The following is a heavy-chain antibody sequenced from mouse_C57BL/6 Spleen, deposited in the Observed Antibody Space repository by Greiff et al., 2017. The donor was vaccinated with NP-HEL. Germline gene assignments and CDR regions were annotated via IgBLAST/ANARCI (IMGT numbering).Heavy chain of an antibody. Sequence: QVHLQQSGPGLVQPSQSLSITCTVSGFSLTSYGVHWVRQSPGKGLEWLGVIWRGGSTDYNAAFMSRLSITKDNSKSQVFFKMNSLQADDTAIYYCAKNDYGDDGVAMDYWGQGTSVTVSS. CDR2: IWRGGST. V-gene: IGHV2-5*01. J-gene: IGHJ4*01. CDR1: GFSLTSYG. CDR3: AKNDYGDDGVAMDY. D-gene: IGHD2-2*01.